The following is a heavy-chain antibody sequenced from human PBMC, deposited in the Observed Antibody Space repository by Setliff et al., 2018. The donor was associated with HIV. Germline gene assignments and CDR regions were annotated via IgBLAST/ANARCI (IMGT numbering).Heavy chain of an antibody. CDR2: IIPIFGTT. CDR3: ARGGAVDY. D-gene: IGHD1-26*01. CDR1: GYSFTDYY. J-gene: IGHJ4*02. Sequence: SVKVSCKASGYSFTDYYIHWVRQAPGQGLEWMGGIIPIFGTTNYAQKFQGRVTITTDESTTTAYMELSSLRSEDTALYYCARGGAVDYWGQGTLVTVSS. V-gene: IGHV1-69*05.